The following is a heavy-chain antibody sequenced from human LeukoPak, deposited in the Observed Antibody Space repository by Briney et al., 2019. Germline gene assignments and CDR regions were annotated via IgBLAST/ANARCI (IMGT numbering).Heavy chain of an antibody. CDR3: ARLGSQGGVAALDY. V-gene: IGHV3-74*01. D-gene: IGHD6-25*01. CDR2: INSDGSST. J-gene: IGHJ4*02. Sequence: GGSLRLPCAASGFTFSSYWMHWVRQAPGKRLVWVSRINSDGSSTSYADSVKGRFTISRDNAKNTLYLQMNSLRAEDTAVYYCARLGSQGGVAALDYWGQGTLVTVSS. CDR1: GFTFSSYW.